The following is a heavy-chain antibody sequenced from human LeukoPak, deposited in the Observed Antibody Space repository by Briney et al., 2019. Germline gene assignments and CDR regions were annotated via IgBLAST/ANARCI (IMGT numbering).Heavy chain of an antibody. CDR3: AKDHYGDYRGHDY. Sequence: PGGSLRLSCAASGFTFSSYGMHWVRQAPGKGLEWVAFIRYDGSNKHYADSVKGRFTISRDNSKNTLYLQMNSLRAEDTAVYYCAKDHYGDYRGHDYWGQGTLVTVSS. J-gene: IGHJ4*02. CDR1: GFTFSSYG. V-gene: IGHV3-30*02. CDR2: IRYDGSNK. D-gene: IGHD4-17*01.